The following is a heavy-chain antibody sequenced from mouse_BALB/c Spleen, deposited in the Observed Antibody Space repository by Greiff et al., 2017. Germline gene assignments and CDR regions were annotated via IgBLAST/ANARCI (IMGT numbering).Heavy chain of an antibody. CDR1: GFTFSSFG. CDR2: ISSGSSTI. CDR3: ARSRGNPGYFDY. V-gene: IGHV5-17*02. D-gene: IGHD2-1*01. Sequence: EVKLVESGGGLVQPGGSRKLSCAASGFTFSSFGMHWVRQAPEKGLEWVAYISSGSSTIYYADTVKGRFTISRDNPKNTLFLQMTSLRSEDTAMYYCARSRGNPGYFDYWGQGTTLTVSS. J-gene: IGHJ2*01.